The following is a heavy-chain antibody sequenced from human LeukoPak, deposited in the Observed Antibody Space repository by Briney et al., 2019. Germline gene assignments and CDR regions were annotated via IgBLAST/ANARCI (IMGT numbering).Heavy chain of an antibody. D-gene: IGHD5-18*01. CDR2: ISGSSSPI. CDR1: GFTFSGYS. J-gene: IGHJ3*02. V-gene: IGHV3-48*04. Sequence: PGGSLRLSCAASGFTFSGYSMNWVRQAPGKGLEWVSYISGSSSPIFYADSVKGRFTISRDNAKNSLFLQMNSLRAEDTALYYCAKGRGYSYGYDAFDIWGQGTMVTVSS. CDR3: AKGRGYSYGYDAFDI.